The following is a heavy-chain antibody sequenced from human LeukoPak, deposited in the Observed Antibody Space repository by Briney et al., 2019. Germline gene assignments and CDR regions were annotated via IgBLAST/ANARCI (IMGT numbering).Heavy chain of an antibody. V-gene: IGHV1-2*02. CDR1: GYTFTSYY. D-gene: IGHD2-15*01. CDR2: INPSSGGT. CDR3: ASPLLRYCSGGSCSHYYYYGMDV. J-gene: IGHJ6*02. Sequence: ASVKVSCKASGYTFTSYYMHWVRQAPGQGLGWMGWINPSSGGTNYAQKFQGRVTMTRDTSISTAYMELSRLRSDDTAVYYCASPLLRYCSGGSCSHYYYYGMDVWGQGTTVTVSS.